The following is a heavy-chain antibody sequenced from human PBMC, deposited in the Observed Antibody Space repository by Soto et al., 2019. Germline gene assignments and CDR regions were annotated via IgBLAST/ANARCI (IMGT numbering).Heavy chain of an antibody. CDR3: ARDCYYYGSGSYYNPRYYYYYMDV. J-gene: IGHJ6*03. CDR2: IYYSGST. CDR1: GGSISSGGYY. D-gene: IGHD3-10*01. V-gene: IGHV4-31*03. Sequence: ASETLSLTCTVSGGSISSGGYYWSWIRQHPGKGLEWIGYIYYSGSTYYNPSLKSRVTISVDTSKNQFSLKLSSVTAADTAVYYCARDCYYYGSGSYYNPRYYYYYMDVWGKGTTVTVSS.